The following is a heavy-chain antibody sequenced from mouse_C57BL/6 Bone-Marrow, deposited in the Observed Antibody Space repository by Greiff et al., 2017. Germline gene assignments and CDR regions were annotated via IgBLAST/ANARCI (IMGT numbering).Heavy chain of an antibody. V-gene: IGHV1-64*01. CDR1: GYTFTSYW. Sequence: QVQLQQPGAELVKPGASVKLSCKASGYTFTSYWMHWVKQRPGQGLEWIGMIHPNSGSTNYNEKFKSKATLTVDKSSSTAYMQLSSLTSEDSAVYYGARWVLFYDAMDYWGQGTSVTVSA. D-gene: IGHD2-14*01. J-gene: IGHJ4*01. CDR3: ARWVLFYDAMDY. CDR2: IHPNSGST.